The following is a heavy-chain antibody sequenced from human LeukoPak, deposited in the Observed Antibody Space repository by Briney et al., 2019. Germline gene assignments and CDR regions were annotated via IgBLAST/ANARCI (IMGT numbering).Heavy chain of an antibody. CDR3: ARGCRYDFWSGYYDFDY. V-gene: IGHV4-61*02. J-gene: IGHJ4*02. Sequence: SETLSLTCTVSGGSISSGSYYWSWIRQPAGKGLEWIGRIYTSGSTNYNPSLKSRVTISVDTSKNQFSLKLSSVTAADTAVYYCARGCRYDFWSGYYDFDYWGQGTLVTVSS. CDR2: IYTSGST. CDR1: GGSISSGSYY. D-gene: IGHD3-3*01.